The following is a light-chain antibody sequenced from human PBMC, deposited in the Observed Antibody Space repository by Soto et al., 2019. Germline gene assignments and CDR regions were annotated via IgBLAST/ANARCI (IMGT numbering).Light chain of an antibody. V-gene: IGLV2-8*01. Sequence: QSALTQPASVSGSPGQSITISCTGTSSDVGGYNYVSWYQQHPGKAPKLMIYEVSQRPSGVPDRFSGSKSGNTASLNVSGLQAEDEADYYCSSYAGSNNLVFGGGTKLTV. J-gene: IGLJ2*01. CDR3: SSYAGSNNLV. CDR1: SSDVGGYNY. CDR2: EVS.